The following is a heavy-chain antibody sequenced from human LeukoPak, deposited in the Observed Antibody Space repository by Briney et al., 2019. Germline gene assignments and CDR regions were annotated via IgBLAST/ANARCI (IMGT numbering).Heavy chain of an antibody. Sequence: SETLSLTCTVSGGSISSDYWSWIRQPPGKGREWIGYIYESGSTNYNPSPKSRVTISADTSKNQLSLKLPSVTAAYTAVYYCARGIVGATHDVFYIWGQGKMVTVSS. V-gene: IGHV4-59*01. CDR1: GGSISSDY. CDR2: IYESGST. J-gene: IGHJ3*02. CDR3: ARGIVGATHDVFYI. D-gene: IGHD1-26*01.